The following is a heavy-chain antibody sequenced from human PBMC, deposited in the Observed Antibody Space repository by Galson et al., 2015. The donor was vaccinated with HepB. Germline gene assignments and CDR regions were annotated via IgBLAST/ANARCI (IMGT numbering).Heavy chain of an antibody. D-gene: IGHD3-3*01. CDR3: AREMARTYYDFWSGPEAIDY. CDR1: GFTFSSYW. Sequence: SLRLSCAASGFTFSSYWMSWVRQAPGKGLEWVANIKQDGSEKYYVDSVKGRFTISRDNAKNSLYLQMNSLRAEDTAVYYCAREMARTYYDFWSGPEAIDYWGQGTPVTVSS. V-gene: IGHV3-7*03. J-gene: IGHJ4*02. CDR2: IKQDGSEK.